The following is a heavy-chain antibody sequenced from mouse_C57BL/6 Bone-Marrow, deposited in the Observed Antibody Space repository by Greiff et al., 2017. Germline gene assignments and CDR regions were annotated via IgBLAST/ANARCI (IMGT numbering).Heavy chain of an antibody. V-gene: IGHV5-9-1*02. Sequence: EVQRVESGEGLVKPGGSLKLSCAASGFTFSSYAMSWVRQTPEKRLEWVAYISSGGDYIYYADTVKGRFTISRDNARNTLYLQMSSLKSEDTAMYYCTRGYYGDGAMDYWGQGTSVTVSS. CDR1: GFTFSSYA. J-gene: IGHJ4*01. D-gene: IGHD2-13*01. CDR3: TRGYYGDGAMDY. CDR2: ISSGGDYI.